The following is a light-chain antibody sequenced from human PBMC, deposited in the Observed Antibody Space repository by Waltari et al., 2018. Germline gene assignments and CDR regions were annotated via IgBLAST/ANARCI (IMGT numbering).Light chain of an antibody. CDR3: SSYIGISTLEL. CDR2: DVI. J-gene: IGLJ2*01. V-gene: IGLV2-14*03. Sequence: QSALPHPAPASGSPGQSTTIPSTGTSRDVGAYHFVSCSHHHPGRAPKLFIFDVINRPSGVSNPFSGAKSCNTASLTISGLQPEDEADYYCSSYIGISTLELFGGGTSLTV. CDR1: SRDVGAYHF.